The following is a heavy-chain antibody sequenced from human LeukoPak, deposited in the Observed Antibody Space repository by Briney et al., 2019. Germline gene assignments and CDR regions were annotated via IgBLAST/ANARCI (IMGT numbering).Heavy chain of an antibody. Sequence: TSETLSLTCTVSGGSISSYYWSWIRQPPGKGLEWIGYIYHSGSTYYNPSLKSRVTISVDRSKNQFSLKLSSVTAADTAVYYCARVGRIDAFDIWGQGTMVTVSS. CDR1: GGSISSYY. CDR2: IYHSGST. V-gene: IGHV4-59*12. D-gene: IGHD2-15*01. CDR3: ARVGRIDAFDI. J-gene: IGHJ3*02.